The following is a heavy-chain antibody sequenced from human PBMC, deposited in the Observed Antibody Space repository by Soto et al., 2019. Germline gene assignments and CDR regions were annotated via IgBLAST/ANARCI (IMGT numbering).Heavy chain of an antibody. CDR2: ISYDGSNK. V-gene: IGHV3-30*18. J-gene: IGHJ6*02. CDR3: AKDRGSSWYRYYYYYGMDV. D-gene: IGHD6-13*01. CDR1: GFTFSSYG. Sequence: QVQLVESGGGVVQPGRSLRLSCAASGFTFSSYGMHWVRQAPGKGLEWVAVISYDGSNKYYADSVKGRFTISRDNSKNTLYLQMNSLRAEDTAVYYCAKDRGSSWYRYYYYYGMDVWGPGTTVTVSS.